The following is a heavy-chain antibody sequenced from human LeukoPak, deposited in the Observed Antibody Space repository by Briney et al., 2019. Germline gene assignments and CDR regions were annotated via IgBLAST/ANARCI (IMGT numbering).Heavy chain of an antibody. CDR3: ARGANRDYWYFYL. V-gene: IGHV4-34*01. J-gene: IGHJ2*01. D-gene: IGHD1-14*01. CDR2: INHGGST. CDR1: GGSFSGYY. Sequence: SETLSLTCAVYGGSFSGYYWSWIRQPPGKGLEWIGEINHGGSTNYNPSLKSRVTISVDTSKNQFSLKLSSVTAADTAVYYCARGANRDYWYFYLWGRGTLVTVSS.